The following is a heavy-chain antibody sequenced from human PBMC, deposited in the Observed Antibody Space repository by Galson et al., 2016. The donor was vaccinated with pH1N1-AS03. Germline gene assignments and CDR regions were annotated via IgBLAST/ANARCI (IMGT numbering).Heavy chain of an antibody. Sequence: SVKVSCKASGGTFSSYAFSWVRQAPGQGLEWMGGVIPIFGTTNYAQKFQGRVTIIADKSTSTAYMELRSLRSDDTAVYYCARAMVPTTYYGMDVWGQGTTVTVSS. CDR1: GGTFSSYA. D-gene: IGHD4/OR15-4a*01. J-gene: IGHJ6*02. V-gene: IGHV1-69*06. CDR3: ARAMVPTTYYGMDV. CDR2: VIPIFGTT.